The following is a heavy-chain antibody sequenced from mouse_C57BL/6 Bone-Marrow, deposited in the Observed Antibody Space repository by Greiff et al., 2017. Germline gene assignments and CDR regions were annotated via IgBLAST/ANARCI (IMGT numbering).Heavy chain of an antibody. CDR2: ISSGGSYT. J-gene: IGHJ3*01. Sequence: EVQVVESGGDLVKPGGSLKLSCAASGFTFSSYGMSWVRQTPDKRLEWVATISSGGSYTYYPDRVKGRFTISRDNAKNTLYLQMSSLKSEDTAMYYCARPYGSSLAWFSYWGQGTLVTVSA. D-gene: IGHD1-1*01. V-gene: IGHV5-6*01. CDR1: GFTFSSYG. CDR3: ARPYGSSLAWFSY.